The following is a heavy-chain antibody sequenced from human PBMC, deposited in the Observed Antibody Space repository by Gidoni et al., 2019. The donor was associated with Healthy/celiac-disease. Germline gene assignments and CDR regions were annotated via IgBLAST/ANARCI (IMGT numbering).Heavy chain of an antibody. J-gene: IGHJ4*02. D-gene: IGHD5-18*01. Sequence: EVQLVESGGGLVQPGGSLRLSCAASGFTVSSNYMSWVRQAPGKGLECVSVIYSGGSTYYADSVKGRFTISRDNSKNTLYLQMNSLRAEDTAVYYCARDYSSEDYFDYWGQGTLVTVSS. CDR1: GFTVSSNY. V-gene: IGHV3-66*01. CDR2: IYSGGST. CDR3: ARDYSSEDYFDY.